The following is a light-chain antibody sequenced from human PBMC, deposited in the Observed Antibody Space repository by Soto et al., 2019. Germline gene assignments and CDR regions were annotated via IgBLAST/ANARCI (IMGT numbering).Light chain of an antibody. CDR3: SSYTTSNTRQIV. Sequence: QSVLTQPASVSGSPGQSITIPCTGTSSDVGGYNYVSWYQHHPGKAPKLLIYDVSNRPSGISNRFSGSKSDNTASLTTSGLQPEDEADYYCSSYTTSNTRQIVFGTGTKVTVL. J-gene: IGLJ1*01. CDR2: DVS. V-gene: IGLV2-14*03. CDR1: SSDVGGYNY.